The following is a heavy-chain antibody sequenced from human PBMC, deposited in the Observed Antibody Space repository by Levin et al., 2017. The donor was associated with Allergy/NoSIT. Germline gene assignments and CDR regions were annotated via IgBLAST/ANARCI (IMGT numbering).Heavy chain of an antibody. CDR3: AKVETEPAATGDAFDV. CDR2: LHNSGRT. CDR1: GGSVYSDSYY. Sequence: PSETLSLTCTVSGGSVYSDSYYWGWIRQPPGKGLEWIGSLHNSGRTYYNPSLGSRVTISEDTSKNQFSLKVTSVTAAATAVYYCAKVETEPAATGDAFDVWGQGTMVTVSS. V-gene: IGHV4-39*07. D-gene: IGHD2-2*01. J-gene: IGHJ3*01.